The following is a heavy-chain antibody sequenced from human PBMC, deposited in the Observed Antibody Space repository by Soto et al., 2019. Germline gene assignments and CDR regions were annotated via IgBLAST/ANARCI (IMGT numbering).Heavy chain of an antibody. D-gene: IGHD3-3*01. CDR1: GFTFGDYA. J-gene: IGHJ3*02. V-gene: IGHV3-49*03. CDR2: IRSKAYGGTT. CDR3: TTWGFGVVPDAFDI. Sequence: GGSLRLSCTASGFTFGDYAMSWFRQAPGKGLEWVGFIRSKAYGGTTEYAASVERTFTISRDDSKSIAYLQMNSLKTEDTAVYYCTTWGFGVVPDAFDIWGQGTMVTVSS.